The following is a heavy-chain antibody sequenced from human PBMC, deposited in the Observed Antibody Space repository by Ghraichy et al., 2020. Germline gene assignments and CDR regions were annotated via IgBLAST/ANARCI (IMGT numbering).Heavy chain of an antibody. J-gene: IGHJ4*02. CDR3: ARDPYRNDYVWMNPRGFYYFDY. D-gene: IGHD3-16*01. CDR1: GYTFTYYY. V-gene: IGHV1-2*02. CDR2: INPNSGVT. Sequence: ASVKVSCKASGYTFTYYYVHWVRQAPGQGLEWMGWINPNSGVTNYAQKFQGRVTMTRDTSIDTAYMELNRLRSDDTAVYYCARDPYRNDYVWMNPRGFYYFDYWGQGTLVTVSS.